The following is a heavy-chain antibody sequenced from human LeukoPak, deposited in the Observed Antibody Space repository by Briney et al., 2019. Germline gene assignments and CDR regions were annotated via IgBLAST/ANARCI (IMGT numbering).Heavy chain of an antibody. J-gene: IGHJ6*02. CDR1: GFTFTNYA. V-gene: IGHV3-23*01. D-gene: IGHD4-11*01. CDR3: ARGGYSNANKFYYYGMDV. Sequence: GGSLRLSCAASGFTFTNYAMTWVRQAPGKGLEWVSTVSYTGFSTYYADSVKGRFTISRDNAKNSLYLQMNSLRAEDTAVYYCARGGYSNANKFYYYGMDVWGQGTTVTV. CDR2: VSYTGFST.